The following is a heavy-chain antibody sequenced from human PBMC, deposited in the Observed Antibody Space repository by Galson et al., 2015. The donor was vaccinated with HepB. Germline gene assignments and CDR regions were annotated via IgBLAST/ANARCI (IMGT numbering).Heavy chain of an antibody. D-gene: IGHD4-17*01. CDR1: GFTFSDYY. CDR3: ARYRTTVTPSDAFDI. V-gene: IGHV3-11*01. Sequence: SLRLSCAASGFTFSDYYMSRIRQAPGKGLEWVSYITSSGSTIYSADSVKGRFTISRDNAKNSLYLQMNSLRAEDTAVYYCARYRTTVTPSDAFDIWGQGTMVTVSS. J-gene: IGHJ3*02. CDR2: ITSSGSTI.